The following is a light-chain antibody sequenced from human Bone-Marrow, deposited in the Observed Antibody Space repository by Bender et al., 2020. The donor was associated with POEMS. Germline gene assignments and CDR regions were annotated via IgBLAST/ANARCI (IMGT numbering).Light chain of an antibody. J-gene: IGLJ3*02. CDR3: CSFAGSRTWV. CDR1: SSDVGGYNF. V-gene: IGLV2-23*02. Sequence: QSALTQPASVSGSPGQSITISCTGTSSDVGGYNFVSWYQQHPGKAPQLMISEVTKRPSGLSNRFSGSKSGSTASLTISGLQPEDEAHYYCCSFAGSRTWVFGGGTKVTVL. CDR2: EVT.